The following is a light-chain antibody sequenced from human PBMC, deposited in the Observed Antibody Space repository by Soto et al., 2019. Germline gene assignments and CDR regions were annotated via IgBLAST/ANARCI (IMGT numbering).Light chain of an antibody. J-gene: IGKJ1*01. CDR2: AAS. CDR1: QGINSY. CDR3: QQYQSYWT. Sequence: DIQMTQSPSTLSASVGDTVTITCRASQGINSYLAWYQQKPGKAPKLLIYAASTLQAGVTSRFSGDGSGTEFTLTISSLQPDDFATYYCQQYQSYWTFGQGTKVDI. V-gene: IGKV1-5*01.